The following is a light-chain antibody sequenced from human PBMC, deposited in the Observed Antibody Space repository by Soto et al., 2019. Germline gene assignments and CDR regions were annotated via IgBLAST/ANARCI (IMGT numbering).Light chain of an antibody. CDR2: SND. V-gene: IGLV1-44*01. Sequence: QSVLTQPPSASGTPGQRVTVSCSGSSSNIASNTVNWYQQLPGTAPKLLIYSNDQRPSGVPDRFSASKSGTSASLAISGLQSEHEADYYCAAWDDSLHGYVFGAGTKVTVL. CDR3: AAWDDSLHGYV. CDR1: SSNIASNT. J-gene: IGLJ1*01.